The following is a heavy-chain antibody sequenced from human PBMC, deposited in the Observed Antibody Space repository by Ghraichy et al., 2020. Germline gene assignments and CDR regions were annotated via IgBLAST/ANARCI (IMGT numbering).Heavy chain of an antibody. CDR2: IYYSGST. V-gene: IGHV4-61*01. D-gene: IGHD2-15*01. Sequence: SETLSLTCSVSGGSVSSGSYYWTWIRQPPGKGLEWIGYIYYSGSTYYNPSLKSRVTISVYTSKNQFSLQLRSVTAADTAVYYCARHEGYIAEVVAGTDRGFDYWGQGTLVTVSS. CDR3: ARHEGYIAEVVAGTDRGFDY. J-gene: IGHJ4*02. CDR1: GGSVSSGSYY.